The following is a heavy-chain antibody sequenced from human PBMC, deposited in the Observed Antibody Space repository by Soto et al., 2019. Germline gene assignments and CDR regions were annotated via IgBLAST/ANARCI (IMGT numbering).Heavy chain of an antibody. J-gene: IGHJ6*03. D-gene: IGHD4-17*01. CDR2: ISSNGGST. CDR3: ARDLGYGDYSQYYYMDV. V-gene: IGHV3-64*01. Sequence: GGSLRLSCAASGFTFSSYAMHWVRQAPGKGLEYVSAISSNGGSTYYANSVKGRFTISRDNSKNTLYLQMGSLRAEDMAVYYCARDLGYGDYSQYYYMDVWGKGTTVTVSS. CDR1: GFTFSSYA.